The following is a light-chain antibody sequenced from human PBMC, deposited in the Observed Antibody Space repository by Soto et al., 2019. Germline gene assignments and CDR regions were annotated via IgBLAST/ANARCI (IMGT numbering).Light chain of an antibody. CDR1: SSNIGLSY. V-gene: IGLV1-51*01. Sequence: QSVLTQPPSVSAAPGQKVTISCSGDSSNIGLSYVSWFQQLPGTAPKVLIYDNNKRPSGIPDRFSGSKSGTSATLAITGLQTGDEADYYCSSYTSINIVVFGGGTKVTVL. CDR3: SSYTSINIVV. CDR2: DNN. J-gene: IGLJ2*01.